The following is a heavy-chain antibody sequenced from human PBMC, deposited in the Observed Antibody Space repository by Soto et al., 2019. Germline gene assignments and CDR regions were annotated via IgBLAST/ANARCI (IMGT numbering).Heavy chain of an antibody. CDR3: AKQHLVYYYYGMDV. CDR1: GITFSSYG. CDR2: IWYDGSNK. V-gene: IGHV3-33*06. J-gene: IGHJ6*02. D-gene: IGHD6-13*01. Sequence: QVQLVESGGGVVQPGRSLGLSCVASGITFSSYGMHWVRQAPGKGLEWVAVIWYDGSNKHYADSVKGRFTISRDNSKNTLYLQMNSLRAEDTAVYYCAKQHLVYYYYGMDVWGQGTTVTVSS.